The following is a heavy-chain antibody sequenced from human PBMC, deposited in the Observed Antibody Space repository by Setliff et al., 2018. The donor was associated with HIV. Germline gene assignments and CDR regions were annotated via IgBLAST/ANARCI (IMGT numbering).Heavy chain of an antibody. CDR1: GYSISTAYY. J-gene: IGHJ4*02. V-gene: IGHV4-38-2*02. CDR3: ARDPSDGYGHFDY. CDR2: FTNRGNT. D-gene: IGHD5-18*01. Sequence: SETLSLTCAVSGYSISTAYYWGWFRQPAGKGLEWIGRFTNRGNTDYNPSLKSRVTISIDRSRNQFSLKLSAVTAADTAVYFCARDPSDGYGHFDYWGQGALVTVSS.